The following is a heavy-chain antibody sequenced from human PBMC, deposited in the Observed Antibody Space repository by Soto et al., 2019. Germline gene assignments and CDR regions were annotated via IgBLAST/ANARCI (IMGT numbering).Heavy chain of an antibody. J-gene: IGHJ6*02. V-gene: IGHV4-59*01. D-gene: IGHD5-12*01. CDR3: ARSPGDGYALYYYYGRDV. CDR1: GGSISSYY. Sequence: PSETLSLTCTVSGGSISSYYWSWIRQPPGKGLEWIGYIYYSGSTNYNPSLKSRATISVATSKNQFPLKLSSVPAADTAVYYCARSPGDGYALYYYYGRDVWGQGPTVTVSS. CDR2: IYYSGST.